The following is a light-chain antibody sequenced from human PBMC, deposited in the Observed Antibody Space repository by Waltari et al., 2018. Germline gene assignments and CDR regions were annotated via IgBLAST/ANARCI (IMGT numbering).Light chain of an antibody. CDR3: CSYAGSYTLV. CDR1: SSDCGGSNY. J-gene: IGLJ2*01. CDR2: DGS. V-gene: IGLV2-11*01. Sequence: QSALTQPRSVSGSPGQSVTISRTGTSSDCGGSNYLSWYQQHPGKAPKLMIYDGSKRPSGVPDRFSGSKSGNTASLTISGLQAEDEADYYCCSYAGSYTLVFGGGTKLTVL.